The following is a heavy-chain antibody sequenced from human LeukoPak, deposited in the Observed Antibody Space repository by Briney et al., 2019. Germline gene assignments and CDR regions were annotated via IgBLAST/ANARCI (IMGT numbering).Heavy chain of an antibody. CDR2: INPNSGGT. V-gene: IGHV1-2*02. D-gene: IGHD2-21*02. Sequence: ASVKVSCKASGYTFTGYYMHWVPQAPGQGLEWMGWINPNSGGTNYAQKFQGRVTMTRDTSISTAYMELSRLRSDDTAVYYCARDAFSAAIHYYYYMDVWGKGTTVTVSS. CDR3: ARDAFSAAIHYYYYMDV. CDR1: GYTFTGYY. J-gene: IGHJ6*03.